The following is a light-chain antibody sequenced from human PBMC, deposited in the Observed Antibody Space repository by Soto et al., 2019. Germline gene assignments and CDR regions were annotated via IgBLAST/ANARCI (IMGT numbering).Light chain of an antibody. V-gene: IGLV3-1*01. Sequence: SYELTQPPSVSVSPGQTASITCSGDKLGDKYACWYQQKPGQSPVLVIYQDSKRPSGIPERFSGSNSGNTATLTISGTPAMDEADYYCQAWDSSTVVFGTGTKLTVL. CDR2: QDS. CDR1: KLGDKY. CDR3: QAWDSSTVV. J-gene: IGLJ1*01.